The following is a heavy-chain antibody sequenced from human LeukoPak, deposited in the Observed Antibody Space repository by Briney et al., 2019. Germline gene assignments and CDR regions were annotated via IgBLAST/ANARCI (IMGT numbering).Heavy chain of an antibody. D-gene: IGHD3-10*01. CDR3: AREGYYGSGSPPSLYFDY. CDR1: GFTFSSYW. CDR2: TSSDLNVK. J-gene: IGHJ4*02. Sequence: GGSLRLSCAASGFTFSSYWMNWVRQAPGKGLEWVAVTSSDLNVKLYADSAKGRFTISRDNSRSTLYLQMNSLRPEDTAIYYCAREGYYGSGSPPSLYFDYWGQGTLVTVSS. V-gene: IGHV3-30*03.